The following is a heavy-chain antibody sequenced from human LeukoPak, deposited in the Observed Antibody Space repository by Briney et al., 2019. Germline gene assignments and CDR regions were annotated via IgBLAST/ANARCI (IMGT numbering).Heavy chain of an antibody. CDR1: GDSVYSDNSA. V-gene: IGHV6-1*01. Sequence: SQTLSLTCAISGDSVYSDNSAWNWIRQSPSRGLEWLGRTYYRSKWYNDYAVSVKSRITINPDASKNQFSLHLYSVTPGDTAVYYCARDGRVILDLYYFDSWGQGTPVTVSS. CDR3: ARDGRVILDLYYFDS. J-gene: IGHJ4*02. CDR2: TYYRSKWYN. D-gene: IGHD3-9*01.